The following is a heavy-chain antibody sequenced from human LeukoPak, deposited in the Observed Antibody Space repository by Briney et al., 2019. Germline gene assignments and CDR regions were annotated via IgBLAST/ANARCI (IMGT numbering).Heavy chain of an antibody. V-gene: IGHV3-33*01. Sequence: GGSLRLSCAASGFTFSTYGMHWVRQAPGKGLEWVAVIWYDGSNKYYGDSVKGRFTISRDNSKNTLHLQLNSVRDEDTAVYYCARDRVVAAAWSAFDIWGQGTMVTVPS. CDR1: GFTFSTYG. CDR3: ARDRVVAAAWSAFDI. CDR2: IWYDGSNK. J-gene: IGHJ3*02. D-gene: IGHD2-15*01.